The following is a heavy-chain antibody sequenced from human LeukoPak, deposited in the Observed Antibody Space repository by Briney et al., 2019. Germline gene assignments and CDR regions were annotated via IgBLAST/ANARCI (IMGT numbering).Heavy chain of an antibody. CDR2: IYKSGST. V-gene: IGHV4-4*08. CDR3: ASGQYYDLWSGYYVD. D-gene: IGHD3-3*01. CDR1: GGSISSYY. Sequence: SETLSLTCTVSGGSISSYYWTWIRQPPGKGLEWIGYIYKSGSTNYNPSLKSRVTISLDTSKNQFSLKLSSVTAADTAVYYCASGQYYDLWSGYYVDWGQGTLVTVSA. J-gene: IGHJ4*02.